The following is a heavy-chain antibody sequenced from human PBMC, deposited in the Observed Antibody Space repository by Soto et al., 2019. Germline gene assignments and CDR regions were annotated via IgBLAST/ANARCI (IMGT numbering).Heavy chain of an antibody. D-gene: IGHD5-12*01. V-gene: IGHV4-30-2*01. Sequence: PSETLPHTYAVSGGTISSGGYSWSWIRQPPGKGLEWIGYIYHSGSTYYNPSLKSRVTISVDRSKNQFSLKLSSVTAADTAVYYCAAGGGLPRYYWGQGTLVTSPQ. CDR1: GGTISSGGYS. J-gene: IGHJ4*02. CDR2: IYHSGST. CDR3: AAGGGLPRYY.